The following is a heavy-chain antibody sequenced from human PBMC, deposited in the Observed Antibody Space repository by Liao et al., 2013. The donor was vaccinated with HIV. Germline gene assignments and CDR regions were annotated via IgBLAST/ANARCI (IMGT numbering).Heavy chain of an antibody. V-gene: IGHV4-4*07. D-gene: IGHD3-3*01. CDR1: GVSISSYY. Sequence: QVQLQESGPGLVKPSETLSLTCTVSGVSISSYYWSWIRQAAGKGLEWIGRIYSSGSSNYSPSLKSRVTMSVDTSKNQFSLKLSSVTAADTAVYYCARGTGDFWSGPNWFDPWGQGTLVTVSS. CDR2: IYSSGSS. J-gene: IGHJ5*02. CDR3: ARGTGDFWSGPNWFDP.